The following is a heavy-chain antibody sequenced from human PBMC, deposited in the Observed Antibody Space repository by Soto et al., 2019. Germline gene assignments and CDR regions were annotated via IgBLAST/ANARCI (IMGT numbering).Heavy chain of an antibody. D-gene: IGHD3-10*01. CDR1: GYTFTSYW. CDR2: INPDDSES. J-gene: IGHJ4*02. CDR3: ARLRGVRSGISWFRESFDD. Sequence: PGESLKISCKGSGYTFTSYWIGWVRLMPGRGLEWMGIINPDDSESRYSPSFKGQVTISADKSISTAYLQWSSLRASDTAMYYCARLRGVRSGISWFRESFDDWGQGTQVTVSS. V-gene: IGHV5-51*01.